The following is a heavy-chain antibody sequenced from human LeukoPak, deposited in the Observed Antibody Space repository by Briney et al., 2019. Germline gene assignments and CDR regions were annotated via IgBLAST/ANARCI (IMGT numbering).Heavy chain of an antibody. CDR1: GYSFTSYW. CDR3: ARQDYYDSSGYGDFDY. Sequence: ASVKISCKGSGYSFTSYWIGWVRQMPGKGLEWMGIIYPGDSDTRYSPSFQGQVTISADKSISTAYLQWSSLKASATAMYYCARQDYYDSSGYGDFDYWGQGTLVTVST. J-gene: IGHJ4*02. D-gene: IGHD3-22*01. V-gene: IGHV5-51*01. CDR2: IYPGDSDT.